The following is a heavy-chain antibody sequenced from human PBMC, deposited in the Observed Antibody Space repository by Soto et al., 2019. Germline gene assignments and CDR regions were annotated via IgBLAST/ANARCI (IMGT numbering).Heavy chain of an antibody. D-gene: IGHD3-10*01. CDR3: PRHPTFTMVRRAHPFDI. V-gene: IGHV4-39*01. CDR1: GGSISSSSYS. CDR2: IYYSGST. J-gene: IGHJ3*02. Sequence: SETLSLTCTVSGGSISSSSYSWGWIRQPPGKGLEWIGSIYYSGSTYYNPSLKSRVTISVDTSKNQFSLKLSSVTAADTAVHYCPRHPTFTMVRRAHPFDIGCQGTIVTVSS.